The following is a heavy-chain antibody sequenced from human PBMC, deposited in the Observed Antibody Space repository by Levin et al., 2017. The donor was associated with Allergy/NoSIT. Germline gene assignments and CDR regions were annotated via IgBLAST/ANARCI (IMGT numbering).Heavy chain of an antibody. D-gene: IGHD6-19*01. V-gene: IGHV3-74*01. J-gene: IGHJ4*02. CDR2: INSDGSST. CDR3: AREGSSGWYETDY. Sequence: GESLKISCAASGFTFSSYWMHWVRQAPGKGLVWVSRINSDGSSTRYADSVKGRFTISRDDAKNTLYLQMNSLRAEDTAVYYCAREGSSGWYETDYWGQGTLVTVSS. CDR1: GFTFSSYW.